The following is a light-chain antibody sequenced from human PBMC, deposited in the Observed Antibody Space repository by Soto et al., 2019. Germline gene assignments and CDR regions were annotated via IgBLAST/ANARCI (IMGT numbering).Light chain of an antibody. CDR3: KQYGSSRT. CDR1: QGVSSSY. J-gene: IGKJ1*01. V-gene: IGKV3-20*01. Sequence: EIVLTQSPGTLSLSPGERATLSCRASQGVSSSYLAWYQQKPGQAPRLLIYGASGRAPGIPDRVSASGSGTDFSLTIRGLEPEDFAEYYCKQYGSSRTFGQGTKVEIK. CDR2: GAS.